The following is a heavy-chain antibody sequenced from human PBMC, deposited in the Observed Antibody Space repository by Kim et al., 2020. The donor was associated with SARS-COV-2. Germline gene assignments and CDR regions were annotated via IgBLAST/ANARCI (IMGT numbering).Heavy chain of an antibody. CDR3: AREEYYYDSSSFDY. V-gene: IGHV3-33*01. Sequence: YADSVKGRFTISRDNSKNTLYLQMNSLRAEDTAVYSCAREEYYYDSSSFDYWGQGTLVTVSS. D-gene: IGHD3-22*01. J-gene: IGHJ4*02.